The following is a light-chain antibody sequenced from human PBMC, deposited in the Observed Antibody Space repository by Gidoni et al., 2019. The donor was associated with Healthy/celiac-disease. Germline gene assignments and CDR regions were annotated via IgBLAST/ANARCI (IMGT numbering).Light chain of an antibody. CDR1: QSLLHSNGYNY. CDR2: LGS. CDR3: MQALQTPFT. V-gene: IGKV2-28*01. Sequence: DIVMTQSPLSLPVTPGEPASISCRSSQSLLHSNGYNYLDWYLQKQGQSPQLLSYLGSNRASGVPDRFSGSGSGTDFTLKISRVEAEDVGVYYCMQALQTPFTFGPETKVDIK. J-gene: IGKJ3*01.